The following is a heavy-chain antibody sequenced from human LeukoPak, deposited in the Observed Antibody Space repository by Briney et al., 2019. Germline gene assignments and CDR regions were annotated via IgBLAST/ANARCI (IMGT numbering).Heavy chain of an antibody. D-gene: IGHD4-17*01. J-gene: IGHJ4*02. Sequence: SVKVSCKASGGTFISYAISWVRQAPGQGLEWMGRIIPIFGTANYAQKFQGRVTITTDESTSTAYMELSSLRSEDTAVYCCARDLNDYGDYSFDYWGQGTLVTVSS. V-gene: IGHV1-69*05. CDR2: IIPIFGTA. CDR1: GGTFISYA. CDR3: ARDLNDYGDYSFDY.